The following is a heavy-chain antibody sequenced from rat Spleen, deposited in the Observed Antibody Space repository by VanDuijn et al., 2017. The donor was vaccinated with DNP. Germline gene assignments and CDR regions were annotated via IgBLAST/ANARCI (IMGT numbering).Heavy chain of an antibody. CDR3: TLTGSSGSFAY. CDR2: IKAKSNNYAT. CDR1: GFTFSNAW. V-gene: IGHV6-8*01. Sequence: EVQLVETGGSLVQPGKSLKLTCAASGFTFSNAWVHWVRQSPEKQLEWVAQIKAKSNNYATYYAESVKGRFTISRDDSKSSVYLQMNSLKEEDTAIYYCTLTGSSGSFAYWGQGTLVTVSS. D-gene: IGHD5-1*01. J-gene: IGHJ3*01.